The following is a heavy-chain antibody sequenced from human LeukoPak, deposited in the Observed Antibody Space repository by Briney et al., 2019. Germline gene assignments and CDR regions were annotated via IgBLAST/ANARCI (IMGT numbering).Heavy chain of an antibody. Sequence: PGGSLRLSCAASGFTFSSYEMNWVRQAPGKGLEWVSYIRSSGSTIYYADSVKGRFTISRDKSKNTLYLQMNSLRAEDTAVYYCAKEEWGFGEFPLFMDVWGKGTTVTISS. V-gene: IGHV3-48*03. CDR2: IRSSGSTI. J-gene: IGHJ6*03. CDR1: GFTFSSYE. CDR3: AKEEWGFGEFPLFMDV. D-gene: IGHD3-10*01.